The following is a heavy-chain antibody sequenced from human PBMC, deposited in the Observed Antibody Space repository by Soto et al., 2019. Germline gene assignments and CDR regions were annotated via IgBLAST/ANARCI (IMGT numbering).Heavy chain of an antibody. CDR3: AKPEEVVRGFDF. J-gene: IGHJ4*02. CDR1: VFTFGHSA. CDR2: ISGTGGAA. D-gene: IGHD3-10*01. Sequence: GWSLRLSCSASVFTFGHSAMSWFRQAPGKGLEWVAAISGTGGAAYYADSVKGRFTISRDNSRNTLFLQMNSLRVDDTAIYHCAKPEEVVRGFDFWGLGTLVTVSS. V-gene: IGHV3-23*01.